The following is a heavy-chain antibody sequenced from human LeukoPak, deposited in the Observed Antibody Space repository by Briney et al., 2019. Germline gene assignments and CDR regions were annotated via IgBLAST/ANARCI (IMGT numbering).Heavy chain of an antibody. CDR1: GGSISSYY. Sequence: SETLSLTCTVSGGSISSYYWSWIRQPPGKGLEWIGYIYYSGSTNYNPSLKSRVTISVDTSKNQFSLKLSSVTAADTAVYYCARDLNSSSWYPTGFDPWGQGTLVTVSS. V-gene: IGHV4-59*01. CDR2: IYYSGST. J-gene: IGHJ5*02. CDR3: ARDLNSSSWYPTGFDP. D-gene: IGHD6-13*01.